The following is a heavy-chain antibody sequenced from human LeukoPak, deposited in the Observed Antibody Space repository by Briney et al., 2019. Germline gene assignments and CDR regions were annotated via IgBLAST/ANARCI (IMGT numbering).Heavy chain of an antibody. CDR2: AYYRSKWFN. V-gene: IGHV6-1*01. D-gene: IGHD6-19*01. CDR1: GDSVSSNNAA. CDR3: ARTRYSSGGVYYRGVDV. J-gene: IGHJ6*02. Sequence: SQTLSLTCAISGDSVSSNNAAWNWIRQSPSRGLEWLGRAYYRSKWFNDYALSVKSRITINPDTSKNQFSLQLNSVTPEDTAVYFCARTRYSSGGVYYRGVDVWGQGTTVTVSS.